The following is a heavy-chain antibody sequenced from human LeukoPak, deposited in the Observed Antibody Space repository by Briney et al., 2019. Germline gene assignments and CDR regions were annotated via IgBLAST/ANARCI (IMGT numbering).Heavy chain of an antibody. CDR2: VSSDGSVE. CDR3: AKHFCTGLDCSLFDS. Sequence: GWSLRLSCAASTFTFSNYGMQWVRQAPGKGLEWVAVVSSDGSVEYYGDSVKGRFIISRDNSKNTLSLQLNSLRPEDTALYYCAKHFCTGLDCSLFDSWGQGTLVTVSS. D-gene: IGHD3/OR15-3a*01. J-gene: IGHJ4*02. CDR1: TFTFSNYG. V-gene: IGHV3-30*18.